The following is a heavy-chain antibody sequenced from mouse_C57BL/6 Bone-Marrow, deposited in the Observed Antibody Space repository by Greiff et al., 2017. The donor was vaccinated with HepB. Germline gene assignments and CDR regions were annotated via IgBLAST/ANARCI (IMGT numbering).Heavy chain of an antibody. CDR3: ARRGRGGYFDV. V-gene: IGHV5-6*02. CDR2: ISSGGSYT. J-gene: IGHJ1*03. Sequence: EVNLVESGGDLVKPGGSLKLSCAASGFTFSSYGMSWVRQTPDKRLEWVATISSGGSYTYYPDSVKGRFTISRDNAKNTLYLQMSSLKSEDTAMYYCARRGRGGYFDVWGTGTTVTVSS. CDR1: GFTFSSYG.